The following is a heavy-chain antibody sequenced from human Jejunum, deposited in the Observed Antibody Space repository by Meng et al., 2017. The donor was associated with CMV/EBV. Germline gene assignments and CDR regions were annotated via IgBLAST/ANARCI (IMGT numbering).Heavy chain of an antibody. CDR1: GFSLRTYG. CDR2: IRDDGNYK. D-gene: IGHD6-13*01. CDR3: VRSSTAGTQYFDL. V-gene: IGHV3-30*02. Sequence: SGFSLRTYGMQWVRQVPGKGLEWVAFIRDDGNYKYYGDSVKGRITISRDNSKDMVSLEMNSLRPEDTAVYYCVRSSTAGTQYFDLWGRGTLVTVSS. J-gene: IGHJ4*02.